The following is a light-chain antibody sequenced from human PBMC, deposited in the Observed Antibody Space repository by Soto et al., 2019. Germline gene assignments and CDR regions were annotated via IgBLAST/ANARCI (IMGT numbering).Light chain of an antibody. CDR3: QRRSNWPIT. J-gene: IGKJ5*01. CDR1: QSVSSY. Sequence: SPATLSLSPGERATLSCRASQSVSSYLAWYQQKPGQAPRLLIYDASNRATGIPARFSGSGSGTDFTLTISSPEPEDFAVYYCQRRSNWPITFGQGTRLEIK. V-gene: IGKV3-11*01. CDR2: DAS.